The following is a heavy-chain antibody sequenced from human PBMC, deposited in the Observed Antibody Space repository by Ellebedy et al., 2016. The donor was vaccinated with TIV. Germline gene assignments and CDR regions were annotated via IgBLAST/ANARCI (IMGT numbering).Heavy chain of an antibody. Sequence: AASVKVSCKASGYNFTNYGVTWVRQAPGQGLEWMGWISTDNGDTDSAQQLQGRVTMTTDTSTSTVYMELRSLRSDDTAVYYCARDRLLSWFGKPDAGFDPWGQGTLVTVSS. D-gene: IGHD3-10*01. J-gene: IGHJ5*02. V-gene: IGHV1-18*01. CDR2: ISTDNGDT. CDR1: GYNFTNYG. CDR3: ARDRLLSWFGKPDAGFDP.